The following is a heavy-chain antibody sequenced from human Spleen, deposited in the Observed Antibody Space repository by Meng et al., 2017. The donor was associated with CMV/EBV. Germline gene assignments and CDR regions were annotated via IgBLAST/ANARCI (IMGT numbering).Heavy chain of an antibody. J-gene: IGHJ4*02. CDR1: GYILTNYW. CDR3: ARGVTVGATNTFDY. CDR2: IYPGDSDT. Sequence: KVSCKASGYILTNYWIVWVRQMPGKGLEWMGVIYPGDSDTRYGPSFQGQVTISADTSINTVYLQWSSLRASDTAMYYCARGVTVGATNTFDYWGQGTLVTVSS. V-gene: IGHV5-51*01. D-gene: IGHD1-26*01.